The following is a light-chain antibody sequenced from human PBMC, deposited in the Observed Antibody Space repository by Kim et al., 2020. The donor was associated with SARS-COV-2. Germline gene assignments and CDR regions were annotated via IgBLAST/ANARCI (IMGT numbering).Light chain of an antibody. CDR3: QKYNSAPLT. CDR1: QGINSY. J-gene: IGKJ4*01. CDR2: AAS. V-gene: IGKV1-27*01. Sequence: ASVGDRVTITCRASQGINSYLAWYQQKPGKVPKLLIYAASTLQSGVPSRFSGSGSGTDYTLTISSLQPEDVATYYCQKYNSAPLTFGGGTKVEIK.